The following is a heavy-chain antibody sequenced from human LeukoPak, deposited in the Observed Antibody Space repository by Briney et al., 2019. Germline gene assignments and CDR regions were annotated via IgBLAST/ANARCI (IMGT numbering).Heavy chain of an antibody. CDR3: ARSGTYYDILTGYYRIFDY. J-gene: IGHJ4*02. CDR2: ISGSGGST. Sequence: GGSLRLSCAASGFTFSSYDMSWVRQAPGKGLEWVSVISGSGGSTYYADSVKGRFTISRDNSRNTVYLQMNSLRAEDTAVYYCARSGTYYDILTGYYRIFDYWGQGTLVTVSS. V-gene: IGHV3-23*01. CDR1: GFTFSSYD. D-gene: IGHD3-9*01.